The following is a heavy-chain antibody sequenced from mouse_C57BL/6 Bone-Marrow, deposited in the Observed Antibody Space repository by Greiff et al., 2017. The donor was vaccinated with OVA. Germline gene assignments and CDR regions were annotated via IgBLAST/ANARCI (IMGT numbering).Heavy chain of an antibody. Sequence: VQLVESGPGLVAPSQSLSITCTVSGFSLTSYAISWVRQPPGKGLEWLGVVWTGGGTNYNSALKSRLSISKDNSKSQVFLKMNSLQTDDTARYYCARNNDVHYYAMDYWGQGTSVTVSS. CDR1: GFSLTSYA. CDR3: ARNNDVHYYAMDY. D-gene: IGHD2-3*01. V-gene: IGHV2-9-1*01. CDR2: VWTGGGT. J-gene: IGHJ4*01.